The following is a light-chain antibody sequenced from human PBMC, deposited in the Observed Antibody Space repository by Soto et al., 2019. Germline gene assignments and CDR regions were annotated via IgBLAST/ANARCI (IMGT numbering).Light chain of an antibody. CDR1: QGISSY. V-gene: IGKV1-13*02. Sequence: AIQLTQSPSSLSASVGDRVTITCRASQGISSYLAWYHQKPGKAPKLLISEASSLESGVPPRFSGSGSGTEFTLTISSLQSDDFATYYCQQYRSPPWTFGQGTKVDIK. CDR2: EAS. CDR3: QQYRSPPWT. J-gene: IGKJ1*01.